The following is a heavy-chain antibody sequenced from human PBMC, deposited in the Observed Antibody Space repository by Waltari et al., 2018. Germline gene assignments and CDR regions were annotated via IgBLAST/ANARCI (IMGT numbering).Heavy chain of an antibody. V-gene: IGHV1-69*02. CDR1: GGTFSSST. CDR3: AKVGEYSSSSGYFDY. CDR2: IIPILGIA. Sequence: QVQLVQSGAEVKKPGSSVKVSCKASGGTFSSSTISWVRQAPGQGLEWMGRIIPILGIANYAQKFQGRVTITADKSTSTAYMELSSLRSEDTAVYYCAKVGEYSSSSGYFDYWGQGTLVTVSS. D-gene: IGHD6-6*01. J-gene: IGHJ4*02.